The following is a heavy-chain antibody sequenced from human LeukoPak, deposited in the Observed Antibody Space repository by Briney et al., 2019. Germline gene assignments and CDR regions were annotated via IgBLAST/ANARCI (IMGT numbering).Heavy chain of an antibody. CDR3: ARVAAGYSVNYFDY. CDR1: GFTFSTYT. Sequence: GGSLRLSCAASGFTFSTYTMNWVRQAPGQGLEWVSSISSISSHIFYADSVKGRFTISRDNVENSLYLQMNSLRDEDTAVYYCARVAAGYSVNYFDYWGQGTLVTVSS. CDR2: ISSISSHI. J-gene: IGHJ4*02. D-gene: IGHD4-23*01. V-gene: IGHV3-21*01.